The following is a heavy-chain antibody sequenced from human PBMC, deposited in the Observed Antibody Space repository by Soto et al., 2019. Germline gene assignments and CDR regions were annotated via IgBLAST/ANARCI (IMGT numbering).Heavy chain of an antibody. CDR1: GYMFASYG. V-gene: IGHV1-18*01. CDR2: INTYNGNI. D-gene: IGHD1-1*01. CDR3: ARERGAYKYFDY. J-gene: IGHJ4*02. Sequence: QVQLVQSGAEVKKPVASVKVSCKVSGYMFASYGISWARQAPGQGLEWMGWINTYNGNINYAQKFQGRVTMTTDTSTSTAYMELRGLGSDDAALYYCARERGAYKYFDYWGQGTLVTVSS.